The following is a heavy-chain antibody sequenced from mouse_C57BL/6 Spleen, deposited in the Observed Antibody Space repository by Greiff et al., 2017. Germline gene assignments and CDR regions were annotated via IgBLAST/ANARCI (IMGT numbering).Heavy chain of an antibody. V-gene: IGHV6-3*01. J-gene: IGHJ3*01. CDR1: GFTFSNYW. CDR3: TGRDDVAY. D-gene: IGHD2-3*01. Sequence: EVKVEESGGGLVQPGGSMKLSCVASGFTFSNYWMNWVRQSPEKGLEWVAQIRLKSDNYATHYAESVIGRFTISRDDSKSSVYLQMNNLRAEDTGIYYCTGRDDVAYWGQGTLVTVSA. CDR2: IRLKSDNYAT.